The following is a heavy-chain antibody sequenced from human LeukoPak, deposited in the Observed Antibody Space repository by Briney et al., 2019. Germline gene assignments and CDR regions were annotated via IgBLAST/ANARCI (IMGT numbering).Heavy chain of an antibody. D-gene: IGHD6-6*01. Sequence: SETLSLTCAVYGGSFSGYYCSWIRQPPGKGLEWIGEINHSGSTNYNPSLKSRVTISVDTSKNQFSLKLSSVTAADTAVYYCAWIAARQGRYFDYWCQGNLVTVSS. CDR2: INHSGST. CDR3: AWIAARQGRYFDY. J-gene: IGHJ4*02. CDR1: GGSFSGYY. V-gene: IGHV4-34*01.